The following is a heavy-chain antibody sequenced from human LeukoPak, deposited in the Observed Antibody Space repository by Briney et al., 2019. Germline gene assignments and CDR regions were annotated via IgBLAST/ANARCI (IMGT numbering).Heavy chain of an antibody. Sequence: SETLSLTCTVSGGSISSYYWSWIRQPPGKGLEWIGYIYHNGRTNYNPSLKSRVTISVDTSENQFSLKLSSVTAADTAVYYCASFSDCGGNFFDYWGQGTLVTVSS. CDR1: GGSISSYY. V-gene: IGHV4-59*08. J-gene: IGHJ4*02. CDR2: IYHNGRT. D-gene: IGHD4-23*01. CDR3: ASFSDCGGNFFDY.